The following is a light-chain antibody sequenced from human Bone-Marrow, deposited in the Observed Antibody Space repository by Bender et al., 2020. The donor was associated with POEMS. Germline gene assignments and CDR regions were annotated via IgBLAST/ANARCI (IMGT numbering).Light chain of an antibody. V-gene: IGLV7-43*01. CDR1: TGPVTSSSF. CDR2: SIS. Sequence: QTVVTQEPSLTVSPGGTVTLTCASSTGPVTSSSFPSWFQQKPGQAPRALIYSISDTYSWTPARFSGSLLGGKAALTLSGAQPEDEAEYFCLLHFHASWLFGGGTRLTVL. J-gene: IGLJ3*02. CDR3: LLHFHASWL.